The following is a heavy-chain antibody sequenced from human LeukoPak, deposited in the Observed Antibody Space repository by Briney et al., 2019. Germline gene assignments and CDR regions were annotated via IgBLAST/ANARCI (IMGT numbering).Heavy chain of an antibody. J-gene: IGHJ4*02. CDR2: IYHSGST. CDR1: GGSISSGGYY. Sequence: PSETLSLTCTVSGGSISSGGYYWSWIRQPPGKGLEWIGYIYHSGSTYYNPSLKSRVTISVDRSKNQFSLKLSSVTAADTAVYYCARGIAAAGSYYFDYWGQGTLVTVSS. V-gene: IGHV4-30-2*01. D-gene: IGHD6-13*01. CDR3: ARGIAAAGSYYFDY.